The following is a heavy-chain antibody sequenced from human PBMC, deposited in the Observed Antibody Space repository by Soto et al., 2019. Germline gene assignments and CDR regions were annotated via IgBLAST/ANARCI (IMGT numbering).Heavy chain of an antibody. V-gene: IGHV3-9*01. CDR3: AKDSITRTGYFDY. CDR1: GFTFSSYG. J-gene: IGHJ4*02. Sequence: GGSLRLSCAASGFTFSSYGMHWVRQAPGKGLEWVSGISWNSGSIGNADSVKGRFTISRDNAKNSLYLQMNSLRAEDTALYYCAKDSITRTGYFDYWGQGTLVTVSS. CDR2: ISWNSGSI. D-gene: IGHD7-27*01.